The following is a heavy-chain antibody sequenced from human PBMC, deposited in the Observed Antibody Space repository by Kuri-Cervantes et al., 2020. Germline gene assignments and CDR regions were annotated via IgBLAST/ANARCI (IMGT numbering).Heavy chain of an antibody. CDR1: GFTFDDYT. CDR3: TRRGYSSGWPFDY. CDR2: ISWDGGST. V-gene: IGHV3-43*01. Sequence: GESLKTSCAASGFTFDDYTMHWVRQAPGKGLEWVSLISWDGGSTYYADSVKGRFTISRDNAKNSLYLQMNSLKTEDTAVYYCTRRGYSSGWPFDYWGQGTLVTVSS. D-gene: IGHD6-19*01. J-gene: IGHJ4*02.